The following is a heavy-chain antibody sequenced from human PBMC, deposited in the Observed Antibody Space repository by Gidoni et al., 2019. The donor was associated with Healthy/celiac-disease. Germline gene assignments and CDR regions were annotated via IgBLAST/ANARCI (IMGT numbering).Heavy chain of an antibody. CDR2: IGSGGLST. J-gene: IGHJ6*02. V-gene: IGHV3-23*01. D-gene: IGHD6-6*01. Sequence: EVQLLESGGGWVQPGGSLRLSCAAAGFPFSDYAMTWVRQAPGKGLEWVSGIGSGGLSTYYGDSVKGRFTIARDNSKKTLFLQMNSLRAEDTAVDYCTKTLSIAGHSYHYDARDVWGQGTTVTVSS. CDR3: TKTLSIAGHSYHYDARDV. CDR1: GFPFSDYA.